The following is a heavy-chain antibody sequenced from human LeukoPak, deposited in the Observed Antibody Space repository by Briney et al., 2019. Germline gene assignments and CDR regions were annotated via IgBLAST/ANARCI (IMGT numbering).Heavy chain of an antibody. Sequence: PGGSLRLSCAAAGFTVSTNDMTRVRQAPGKEHDWVSVLYSDGNTNYAASVQGRFTISRVNSKICLYLEMNSLSPDDTAVYYCARGVEPLAANTLAYWGQGTLVTVSS. CDR3: ARGVEPLAANTLAY. V-gene: IGHV3-53*01. CDR1: GFTVSTND. J-gene: IGHJ4*02. D-gene: IGHD1-14*01. CDR2: LYSDGNT.